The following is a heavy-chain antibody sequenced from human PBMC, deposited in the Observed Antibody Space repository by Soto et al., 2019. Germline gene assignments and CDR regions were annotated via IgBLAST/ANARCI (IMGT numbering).Heavy chain of an antibody. D-gene: IGHD3-3*01. CDR3: ARGNYDFWSGYYDYYYYGMDV. J-gene: IGHJ6*02. Sequence: PGGSLRLSCAASGFTLSSYAMHWVRQAPGKGLEWVAVISYDGSNKYYADSVKGRFTISRDNSKNTLYLQMNSLRAEDTAVYYCARGNYDFWSGYYDYYYYGMDVWGQGTTVTVSS. CDR1: GFTLSSYA. CDR2: ISYDGSNK. V-gene: IGHV3-30-3*01.